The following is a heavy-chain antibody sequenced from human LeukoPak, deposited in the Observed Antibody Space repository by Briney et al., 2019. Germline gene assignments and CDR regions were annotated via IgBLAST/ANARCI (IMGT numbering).Heavy chain of an antibody. CDR2: INHSGST. V-gene: IGHV4-34*01. D-gene: IGHD5-12*01. Sequence: PSETLSLTCAVYGGSFSGYYWSWIRQPPGKGLEWIGEINHSGSTNYNPSLKSRVTISVDTSKNQFSLKLTSVTAADTALYYCARGLSSYGSYYYYYYMDVWGKGSTVTVSS. J-gene: IGHJ6*03. CDR1: GGSFSGYY. CDR3: ARGLSSYGSYYYYYYMDV.